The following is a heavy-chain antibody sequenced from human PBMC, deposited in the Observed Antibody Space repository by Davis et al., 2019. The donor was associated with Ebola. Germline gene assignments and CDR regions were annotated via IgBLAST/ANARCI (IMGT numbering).Heavy chain of an antibody. J-gene: IGHJ4*02. V-gene: IGHV3-33*01. CDR3: GRDLGGPGAS. CDR1: GFTFSSYN. Sequence: GESLKISCAASGFTFSSYNMHWVRQAPGKGLEWVAAIWYDGRDKYYTDSVEGRFTISRDNAKNTLSLQMNSLRAEDTGLYYCGRDLGGPGASWGQGTLVTVSS. CDR2: IWYDGRDK. D-gene: IGHD3-10*01.